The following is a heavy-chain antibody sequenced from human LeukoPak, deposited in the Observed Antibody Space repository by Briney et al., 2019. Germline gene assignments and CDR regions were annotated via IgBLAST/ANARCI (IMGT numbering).Heavy chain of an antibody. Sequence: GSNKYYADSVKGRFTISRDNSKNTLYLQMNSLRAEDTAVYYCARDLVRGDSVFKDNFDYWGQGTLVTVSS. J-gene: IGHJ4*02. CDR3: ARDLVRGDSVFKDNFDY. D-gene: IGHD2-21*02. CDR2: GSNK. V-gene: IGHV3-33*01.